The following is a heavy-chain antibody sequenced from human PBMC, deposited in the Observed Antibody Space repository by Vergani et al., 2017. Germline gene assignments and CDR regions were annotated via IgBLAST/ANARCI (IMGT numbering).Heavy chain of an antibody. Sequence: QVQLQESGPGLVKPSQTLSLTCTVSGGSISSGGYYWSWIRPHPGRCLEWIGYIYYSGSPYYNPSLKSRVTISVDTSKNQCYLKLSSVTAADTAVYYCARAGVPMVRGDYYYGMDVWGQGTTVTVSS. V-gene: IGHV4-31*03. CDR2: IYYSGSP. CDR1: GGSISSGGYY. CDR3: ARAGVPMVRGDYYYGMDV. J-gene: IGHJ6*02. D-gene: IGHD3-10*01.